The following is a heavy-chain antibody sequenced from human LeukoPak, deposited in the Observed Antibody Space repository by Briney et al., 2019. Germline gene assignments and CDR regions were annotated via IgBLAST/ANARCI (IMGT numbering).Heavy chain of an antibody. V-gene: IGHV3-30*18. CDR3: AKTQGSGSYYKD. Sequence: XRSLRLSCAASGFTFSSYGMHWVRQAPGKGLEWVAVISYDGSNKYYADSVKGRFTISRDNSKNTLYLQMNSLRAEDTAVYYCAKTQGSGSYYKDWGQGTLVTVSS. D-gene: IGHD3-10*01. CDR1: GFTFSSYG. J-gene: IGHJ4*02. CDR2: ISYDGSNK.